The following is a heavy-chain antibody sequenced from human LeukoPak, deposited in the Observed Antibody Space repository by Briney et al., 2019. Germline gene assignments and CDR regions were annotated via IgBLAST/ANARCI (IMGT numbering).Heavy chain of an antibody. CDR3: ARGRRIAAAGLYYFDY. V-gene: IGHV3-21*01. Sequence: GGSLRLSCAASGFTFSSYSMIWVRQAPGKGLEWVSSISSSSSCIYYADPVKGRFTISRDNAKNSLYLQMNSLRAEDTAVYYCARGRRIAAAGLYYFDYWGQGTLVTVSS. J-gene: IGHJ4*02. CDR2: ISSSSSCI. CDR1: GFTFSSYS. D-gene: IGHD6-13*01.